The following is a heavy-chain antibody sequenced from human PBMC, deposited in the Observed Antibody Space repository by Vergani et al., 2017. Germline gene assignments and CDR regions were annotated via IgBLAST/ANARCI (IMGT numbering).Heavy chain of an antibody. CDR1: GFTFSSYE. CDR3: AGSLNWGSEIYWYFDL. Sequence: EVQLVESGGGLVQPGGSLRLSCAASGFTFSSYEMNWVRQAPGKGLEWVSYISSSGSTIYYADSVKGRFTISRDNAKNSLYLQMNSLRAEDTAVYYCAGSLNWGSEIYWYFDLWGRGTLVTVSS. CDR2: ISSSGSTI. V-gene: IGHV3-48*03. J-gene: IGHJ2*01. D-gene: IGHD7-27*01.